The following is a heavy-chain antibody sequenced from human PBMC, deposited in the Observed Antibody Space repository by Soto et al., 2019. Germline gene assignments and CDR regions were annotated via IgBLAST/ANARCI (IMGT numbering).Heavy chain of an antibody. J-gene: IGHJ5*02. CDR3: ARDTQQLVRSLSWFDP. CDR2: IIPIFGTA. V-gene: IGHV1-69*13. D-gene: IGHD6-13*01. CDR1: GGTFSSYA. Sequence: GASVKVSCKASGGTFSSYAISWVRQAPGQGLEWMGGIIPIFGTANYAQKFQGRVTITADESTSTAYMELSSLRSEDTAVYYCARDTQQLVRSLSWFDPWGKGTLVTVSS.